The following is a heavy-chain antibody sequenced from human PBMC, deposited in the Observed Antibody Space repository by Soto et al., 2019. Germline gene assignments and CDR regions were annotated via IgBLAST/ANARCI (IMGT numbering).Heavy chain of an antibody. Sequence: ASVKVSCKASGYTFTSYYMHWVRQAPGQGLEWMGIINPSGGSTSYAQKFQGRVTMTRDTSTSTVYMELSSLRSEDTAVYYCARGHPDVVVPAAIDYWGQGTLVTVSS. D-gene: IGHD2-2*01. CDR2: INPSGGST. CDR1: GYTFTSYY. CDR3: ARGHPDVVVPAAIDY. V-gene: IGHV1-46*01. J-gene: IGHJ4*02.